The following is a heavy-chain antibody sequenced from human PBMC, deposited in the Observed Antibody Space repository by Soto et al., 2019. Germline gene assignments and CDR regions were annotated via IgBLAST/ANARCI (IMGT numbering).Heavy chain of an antibody. CDR1: GGSISSGDYY. CDR3: ARDVRDYDSSGSFDY. V-gene: IGHV4-30-4*01. J-gene: IGHJ4*02. CDR2: IYYSGST. D-gene: IGHD3-22*01. Sequence: SETLSLTCTVSGGSISSGDYYWSWIRQPPGKGLEWIGYIYYSGSTYYNPSLKSRVTISVDTSKNQFSLKLSSVTAADTAVYYCARDVRDYDSSGSFDYWGQGTLVTVS.